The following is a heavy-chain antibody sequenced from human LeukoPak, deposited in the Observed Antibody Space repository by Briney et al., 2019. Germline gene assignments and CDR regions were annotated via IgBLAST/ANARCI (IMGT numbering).Heavy chain of an antibody. V-gene: IGHV3-49*03. D-gene: IGHD2-2*01. Sequence: QSGGSLRLSCTASGFTFGDYAMSWFRQAPGKGLEWVGFIRSKAYGGTTEYAASVKGRFTISRDDSKSIAYLQMNSLKTEDTAVYYCTRDRQVPAAPPYYYYYMDVWGKGTTVTVSS. CDR2: IRSKAYGGTT. CDR1: GFTFGDYA. J-gene: IGHJ6*03. CDR3: TRDRQVPAAPPYYYYYMDV.